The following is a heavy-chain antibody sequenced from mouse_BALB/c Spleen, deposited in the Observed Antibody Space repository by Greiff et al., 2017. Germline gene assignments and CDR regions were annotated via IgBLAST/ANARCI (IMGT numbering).Heavy chain of an antibody. Sequence: EVQLVESGGGLVKPGGSLKLSCAASGFTFSSYAMSWVRQSPEKRLEWVAEISSGGSYTYYPDTVTGRFTISRDNAKNTLYLAMSSLRSEDTAMYYCAREYGNYYAMDYWGQGTSVTVSS. D-gene: IGHD2-10*02. CDR2: ISSGGSYT. CDR3: AREYGNYYAMDY. CDR1: GFTFSSYA. V-gene: IGHV5-9-4*01. J-gene: IGHJ4*01.